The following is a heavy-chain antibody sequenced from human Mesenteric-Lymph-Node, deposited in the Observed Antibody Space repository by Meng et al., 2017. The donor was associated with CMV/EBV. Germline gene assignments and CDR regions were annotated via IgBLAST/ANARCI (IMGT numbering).Heavy chain of an antibody. D-gene: IGHD2-2*01. J-gene: IGHJ6*02. V-gene: IGHV1-69*05. CDR3: ASGGDIVVVPAANSYYYYGMDV. CDR1: GDTFNSYA. Sequence: SVKVSCKASGDTFNSYAITWVRQAPGQGLEWMGGIIPIFGTANYAQKFQGRVTITTDESTSTAYMELSSLRSEDTAVYYCASGGDIVVVPAANSYYYYGMDVWGQGTTVTVSS. CDR2: IIPIFGTA.